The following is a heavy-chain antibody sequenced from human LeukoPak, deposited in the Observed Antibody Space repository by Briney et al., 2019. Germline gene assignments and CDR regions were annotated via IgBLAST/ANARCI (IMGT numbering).Heavy chain of an antibody. D-gene: IGHD6-6*01. CDR1: GGSISTYH. Sequence: SETLSLTCSVSGGSISTYHWSWIRQPPGKGLEWIGYIYSSGSTNYNPSLKSRVTISIDTSKNRFSLQLSSVTAADTAVYYCARLGGSSFKDWGQGTLVTVSS. CDR2: IYSSGST. CDR3: ARLGGSSFKD. V-gene: IGHV4-4*09. J-gene: IGHJ4*02.